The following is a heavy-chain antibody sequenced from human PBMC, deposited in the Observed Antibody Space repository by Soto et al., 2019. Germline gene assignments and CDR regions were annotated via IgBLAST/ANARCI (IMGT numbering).Heavy chain of an antibody. J-gene: IGHJ4*02. Sequence: QVQLVESGGGVVQPGRSLRLSCVASGFKFTDYGLNWVRQTPGKGLEWVAISWFDGSIAYYAESVKGRFTISRDDSRNTVYLHMNRLRGEDTAMYYCARDVERIDSSGKFDYWGQGTQVTVSS. CDR3: ARDVERIDSSGKFDY. CDR2: SWFDGSIA. V-gene: IGHV3-33*01. D-gene: IGHD3-22*01. CDR1: GFKFTDYG.